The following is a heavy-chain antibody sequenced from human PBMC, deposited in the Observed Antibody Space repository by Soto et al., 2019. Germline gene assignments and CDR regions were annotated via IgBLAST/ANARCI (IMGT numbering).Heavy chain of an antibody. V-gene: IGHV3-15*01. J-gene: IGHJ3*02. CDR1: GFTFSNAW. CDR2: IKSKTDGGTT. CDR3: TTDYTLYSGYDDAFDI. Sequence: GGSLRLSCAASGFTFSNAWMSWVRQAPGKGLEWGGRIKSKTDGGTTDYAAPVKGRFTISRDDSKNTLYLQMNSLKTDDTAVYYCTTDYTLYSGYDDAFDIWGQGTMVTVSS. D-gene: IGHD5-12*01.